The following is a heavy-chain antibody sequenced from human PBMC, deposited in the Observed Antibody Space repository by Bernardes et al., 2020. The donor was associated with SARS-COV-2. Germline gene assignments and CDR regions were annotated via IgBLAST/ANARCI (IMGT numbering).Heavy chain of an antibody. CDR3: AKLRSVLWIHPYYNAMDA. CDR2: IWSDGSNK. V-gene: IGHV3-33*06. D-gene: IGHD2-2*01. J-gene: IGHJ6*02. Sequence: GGSLRLSCAKTSLTLSSHDMNRARQDPGQGLEWLAVIWSDGSNKYYADSVKGRFTISRDSSKNTVYLQMNTLRPEDTAVYYCAKLRSVLWIHPYYNAMDAWGQGTTVTVSS. CDR1: SLTLSSHD.